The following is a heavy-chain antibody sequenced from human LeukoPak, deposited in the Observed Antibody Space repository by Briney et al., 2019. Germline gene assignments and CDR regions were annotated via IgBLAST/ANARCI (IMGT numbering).Heavy chain of an antibody. CDR2: VFTSGDT. CDR3: ARSRCYNCAFDI. V-gene: IGHV4-4*07. J-gene: IGHJ3*02. Sequence: PSETLSLTCTVSGGSISPYYWSWIRQPAGKGLERIGRVFTSGDTKYNSSLKSRVTMSVDTSKNHFSLKSISVTAADTAVYYCARSRCYNCAFDIWGQGTMVTVSS. CDR1: GGSISPYY. D-gene: IGHD2-2*02.